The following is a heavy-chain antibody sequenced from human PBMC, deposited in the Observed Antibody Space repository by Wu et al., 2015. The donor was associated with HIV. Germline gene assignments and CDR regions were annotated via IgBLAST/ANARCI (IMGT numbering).Heavy chain of an antibody. CDR3: GGEAARMAPTLTA. D-gene: IGHD2/OR15-2a*01. CDR2: ISPISETP. CDR1: GGTFTSYA. V-gene: IGHV1-69*05. J-gene: IGHJ4*02. Sequence: QVHLVQSGAEVKKSGSSVKVSCQASGGTFTSYAFSWVRQAPGQGFEWMGGISPISETPDYAQKFQGRVTIATDKSTSTVYMEFSSLRSEDTAMYYCGGEAARMAPTLTAWGQGTLGHPVSS.